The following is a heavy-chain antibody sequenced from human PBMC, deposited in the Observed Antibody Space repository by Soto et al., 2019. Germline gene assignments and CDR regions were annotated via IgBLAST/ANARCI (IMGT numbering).Heavy chain of an antibody. CDR3: ARDLWGYCGADCYPLDV. V-gene: IGHV4-30-2*01. D-gene: IGHD2-21*02. CDR1: GGSISSGGYS. Sequence: TLSLTCAVSGGSISSGGYSWSWIRQPPGKGLEWIGYIYHSGSTYYNPSLKSRVTISVDRSKNQFSLKLSSVTAADTAVYYCARDLWGYCGADCYPLDVWGQGTTVTVSS. CDR2: IYHSGST. J-gene: IGHJ6*02.